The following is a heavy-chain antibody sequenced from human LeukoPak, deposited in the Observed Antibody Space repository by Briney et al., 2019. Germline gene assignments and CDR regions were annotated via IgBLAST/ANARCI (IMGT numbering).Heavy chain of an antibody. J-gene: IGHJ4*02. Sequence: PSETLSLTCSVSDDSITMYYWTWIRQPPGKGLEWIGYVDHTGSTNFNPSLNGRVSISRDTTKNLFSLKLSSVTAADTAVYYCAREDYYDSSGYFDYWGQGTLVTVSS. CDR2: VDHTGST. D-gene: IGHD3-22*01. CDR3: AREDYYDSSGYFDY. V-gene: IGHV4-59*01. CDR1: DDSITMYY.